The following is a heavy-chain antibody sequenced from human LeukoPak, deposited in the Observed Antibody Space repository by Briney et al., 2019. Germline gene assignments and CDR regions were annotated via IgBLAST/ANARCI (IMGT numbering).Heavy chain of an antibody. V-gene: IGHV3-23*01. CDR2: ISGSGGST. J-gene: IGHJ4*02. CDR1: GFTFSSYA. Sequence: QPGGSLRLSCTASGFTFSSYAMSWVRQAPGKGLEWVSGISGSGGSTYYADSVKGRFTISRDNAKNSLYLQMNSLRAEDTAVYYCARAGHHYFDYWGQGTLVTVSS. CDR3: ARAGHHYFDY.